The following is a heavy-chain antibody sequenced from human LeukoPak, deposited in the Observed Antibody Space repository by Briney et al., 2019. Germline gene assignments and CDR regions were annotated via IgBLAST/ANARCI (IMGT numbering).Heavy chain of an antibody. J-gene: IGHJ4*02. D-gene: IGHD3-9*01. CDR1: GYTFTGYY. Sequence: VASVKVSCKASGYTFTGYYMHWVRQAPGQGLEWMGWINPNSGGTNYAQKLQGRVTMTTDTSTSTAYMELRSLRSDDTAVYYCARDLMERYFDWLFSPFDYWGQGTLVTVSS. CDR2: INPNSGGT. V-gene: IGHV1-2*02. CDR3: ARDLMERYFDWLFSPFDY.